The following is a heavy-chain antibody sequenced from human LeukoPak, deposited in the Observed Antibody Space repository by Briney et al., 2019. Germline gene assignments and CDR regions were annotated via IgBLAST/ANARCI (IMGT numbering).Heavy chain of an antibody. D-gene: IGHD5/OR15-5a*01. Sequence: PSETLSLTCAVYGGSFSGYYWSWIRQPPGKGLEWIGEINHSGSTNYNPSLKSRVTISVDTSKNQFSLKLSSVTAADTAVYYCARHDSTWNYWGQGTLVTVSS. CDR3: ARHDSTWNY. J-gene: IGHJ4*02. V-gene: IGHV4-34*01. CDR1: GGSFSGYY. CDR2: INHSGST.